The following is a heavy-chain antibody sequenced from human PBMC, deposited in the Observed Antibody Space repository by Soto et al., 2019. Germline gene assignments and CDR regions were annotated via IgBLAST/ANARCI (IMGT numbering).Heavy chain of an antibody. CDR1: GYTFTSYG. CDR3: ARVRSSGYNNWFDP. CDR2: ISAYNGNT. V-gene: IGHV1-18*01. Sequence: ASVTVSCKASGYTFTSYGISWVRQAPGQGLEWMGWISAYNGNTNYAQKLQGRVTMTTDTSTSTAYMELRSLRSDDTAVYYCARVRSSGYNNWFDPWGQGTLVTISS. D-gene: IGHD3-22*01. J-gene: IGHJ5*02.